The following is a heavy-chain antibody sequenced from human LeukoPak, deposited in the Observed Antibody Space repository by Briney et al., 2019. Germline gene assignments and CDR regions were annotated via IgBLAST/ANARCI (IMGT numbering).Heavy chain of an antibody. CDR1: GFTFSNFW. J-gene: IGHJ4*02. V-gene: IGHV3-7*03. CDR2: IKQDGSEK. Sequence: TGGSLRLSCAASGFTFSNFWMSWVRQAPGKGLEWVANIKQDGSEKYYVDSVKGRFTISRDNAKNSLYLQMNSLRAEDTAVYYCARDTPRGFDYWGQGTLVTVSS. CDR3: ARDTPRGFDY.